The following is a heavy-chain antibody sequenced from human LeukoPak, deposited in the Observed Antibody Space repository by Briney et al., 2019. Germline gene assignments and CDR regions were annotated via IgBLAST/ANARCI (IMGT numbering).Heavy chain of an antibody. CDR2: IYPGDSDT. D-gene: IGHD3-22*01. CDR3: TRPPFDSSGYYPLQH. CDR1: GYSFTSYW. J-gene: IGHJ1*01. V-gene: IGHV5-51*01. Sequence: RGESLKISCKGSGYSFTSYWIGWVRQMPGKGVEGMGIIYPGDSDTRYSPSVQGQFTSSADKSISTAYLQWSSLKASDTAMYYCTRPPFDSSGYYPLQHWGQGTLVTVSS.